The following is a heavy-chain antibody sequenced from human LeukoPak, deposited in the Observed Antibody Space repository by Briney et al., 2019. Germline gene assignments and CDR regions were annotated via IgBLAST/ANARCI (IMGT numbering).Heavy chain of an antibody. Sequence: GGSLRLSCAASGFNFGSYWMAWVRQAPGKGLEWVANMRYDGSDKYYADSVKGRFTISRDNSNNSLYLQMNSLRAEDTAVYYCARDAAYSAFNMWGQGTMVTVSS. CDR2: MRYDGSDK. CDR3: ARDAAYSAFNM. D-gene: IGHD4-11*01. J-gene: IGHJ3*02. CDR1: GFNFGSYW. V-gene: IGHV3-7*03.